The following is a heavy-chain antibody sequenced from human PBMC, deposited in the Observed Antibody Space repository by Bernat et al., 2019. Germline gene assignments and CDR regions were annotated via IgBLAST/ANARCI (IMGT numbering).Heavy chain of an antibody. CDR1: GFTFSSYG. D-gene: IGHD1-26*01. J-gene: IGHJ4*02. V-gene: IGHV3-33*01. CDR3: ARSVGAMYYFDY. Sequence: QVQLVESGGGVVQPGRSLRLSCAASGFTFSSYGMHWVRQAPGKGLEWVAVIWYDGSNKYYADSVKGRFTISRDNSKNTLYLQMNSLRAEDTAVYYCARSVGAMYYFDYGGQGTLVTVSS. CDR2: IWYDGSNK.